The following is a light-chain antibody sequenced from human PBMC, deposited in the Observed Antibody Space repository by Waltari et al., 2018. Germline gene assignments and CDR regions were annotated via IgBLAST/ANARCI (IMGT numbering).Light chain of an antibody. CDR1: QSISSW. CDR3: QQFYSTPLT. J-gene: IGKJ4*01. Sequence: DIQMTQSPSTLSASVGDRVTITCRASQSISSWLAWYQQKPGKAPKLLIYDASSLESGVPSRVSGSGSGTEFTLTISSLQAEDVAVYYCQQFYSTPLTFGGGTKVEIK. CDR2: DAS. V-gene: IGKV1-5*01.